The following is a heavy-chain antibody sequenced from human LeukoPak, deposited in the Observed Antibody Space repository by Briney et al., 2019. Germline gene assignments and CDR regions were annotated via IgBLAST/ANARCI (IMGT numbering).Heavy chain of an antibody. CDR1: GGSISSYY. CDR2: IYYGGST. J-gene: IGHJ5*02. D-gene: IGHD6-6*01. V-gene: IGHV4-59*01. CDR3: ASSGGAARHNWFDP. Sequence: SETLSLTCTVSGGSISSYYWSWIRQTPGKGLEWIGYIYYGGSTNYNPSLKSRVTISVDTSKNQFSLKLSSVTAADTAVYYCASSGGAARHNWFDPWGQGTLVTVSS.